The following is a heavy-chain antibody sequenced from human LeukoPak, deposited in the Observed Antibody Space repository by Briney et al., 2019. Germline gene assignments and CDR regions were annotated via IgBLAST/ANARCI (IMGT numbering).Heavy chain of an antibody. CDR1: GGSISSGGYY. CDR3: AVEVYSGYDGPRFDP. Sequence: SETLSLTCTVSGGSISSGGYYWSWIRQPPGKGLEWIGYIYHSGSTYYNPSLKSRVTISVDRSKNQFSLKLSSVTAADTAVYYCAVEVYSGYDGPRFDPWGQGTLVTVSS. V-gene: IGHV4-30-2*01. D-gene: IGHD5-12*01. J-gene: IGHJ5*02. CDR2: IYHSGST.